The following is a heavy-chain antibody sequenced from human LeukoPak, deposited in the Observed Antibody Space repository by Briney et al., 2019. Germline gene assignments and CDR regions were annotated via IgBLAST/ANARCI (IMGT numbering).Heavy chain of an antibody. Sequence: GGSLRLSCTASGFTFGDYAMSWVRQAPGKGLGWVGFIRSKAYGGTTEYAASVKGRFTISRDDSKSIAYLQMNSLKTEDTAVYYCTRDYDILTGPEWFDPWGQGTLVTVSS. J-gene: IGHJ5*02. D-gene: IGHD3-9*01. V-gene: IGHV3-49*04. CDR1: GFTFGDYA. CDR2: IRSKAYGGTT. CDR3: TRDYDILTGPEWFDP.